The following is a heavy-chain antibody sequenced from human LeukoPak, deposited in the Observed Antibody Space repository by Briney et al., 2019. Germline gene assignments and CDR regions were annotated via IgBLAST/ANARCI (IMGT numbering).Heavy chain of an antibody. CDR2: VSAYNGVT. V-gene: IGHV1-18*01. CDR1: GYTFTGYA. Sequence: ASVKVSCKASGYTFTGYAISWVRPAPGQGLEWMGWVSAYNGVTHYAQNFQGRVTMTTDTPTTTAYMELRSLRSDDTAVYYCARVDLYYDSSGYSQAANDYWGQRTLVTVSP. J-gene: IGHJ4*02. CDR3: ARVDLYYDSSGYSQAANDY. D-gene: IGHD3-22*01.